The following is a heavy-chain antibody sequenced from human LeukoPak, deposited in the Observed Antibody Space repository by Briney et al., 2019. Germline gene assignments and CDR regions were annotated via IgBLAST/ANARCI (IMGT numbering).Heavy chain of an antibody. D-gene: IGHD2-21*01. CDR1: GDSISSSGYY. V-gene: IGHV4-30-2*01. Sequence: SETLSLTCTVSGDSISSSGYYWSWIRQPPGKGLEWIGYIFRSGNTFYNPSLRSRVTMSLDTSKNQFSLKLRSVTAADTAVYYCAKEDSIGDPGADAFDIWGQGTMVTVSS. CDR2: IFRSGNT. J-gene: IGHJ3*02. CDR3: AKEDSIGDPGADAFDI.